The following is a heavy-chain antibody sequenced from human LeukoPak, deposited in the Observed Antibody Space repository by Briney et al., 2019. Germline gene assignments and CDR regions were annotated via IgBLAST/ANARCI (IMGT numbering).Heavy chain of an antibody. CDR2: MYYSGST. D-gene: IGHD4-23*01. J-gene: IGHJ4*02. V-gene: IGHV4-59*08. Sequence: KTSETLSLTCNVSGGSISSYQWSWIWQPPGKGLEWIGYMYYSGSTKYNPSLKSRVTISVDTSKNQFSLKLSSVTATDTAVYYCARHVDYGGNCFLDYWGQGTLVSVSS. CDR1: GGSISSYQ. CDR3: ARHVDYGGNCFLDY.